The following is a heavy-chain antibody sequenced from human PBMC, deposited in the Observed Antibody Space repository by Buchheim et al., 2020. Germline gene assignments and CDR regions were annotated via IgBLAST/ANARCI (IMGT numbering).Heavy chain of an antibody. CDR3: ANNWRVEY. CDR1: GFTFSRYG. V-gene: IGHV3-30*18. D-gene: IGHD1-1*01. Sequence: QVQLVESGGGVVQPGRSLRLSCGASGFTFSRYGMHWVRQAPGKGLEWVAVISYDGSNKHHADSVKGRFTISRDNSKHTLYLQMNSLRDEDTAVYYCANNWRVEYWGQGTL. CDR2: ISYDGSNK. J-gene: IGHJ4*02.